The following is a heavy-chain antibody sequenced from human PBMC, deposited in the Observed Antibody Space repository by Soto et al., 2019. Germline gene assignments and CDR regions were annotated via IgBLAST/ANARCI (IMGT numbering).Heavy chain of an antibody. J-gene: IGHJ4*02. CDR3: AKELTSSGYFEFDY. D-gene: IGHD3-22*01. CDR2: ISGSGYST. Sequence: EVQLLESGGGSVQPGGSLRLSCAASGFTFSSYAMSWVRQAPGKGLEGVSTISGSGYSTYYADSVKGRLTISRDNSKNTLYLQMNSLRAEDTAVYYCAKELTSSGYFEFDYWGQGTLVTVSS. CDR1: GFTFSSYA. V-gene: IGHV3-23*01.